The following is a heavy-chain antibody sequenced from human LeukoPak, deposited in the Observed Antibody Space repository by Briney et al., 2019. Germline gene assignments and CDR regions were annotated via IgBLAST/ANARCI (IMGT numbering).Heavy chain of an antibody. CDR1: GVSISTTSYY. Sequence: SETLSLTCTVSGVSISTTSYYWGWIRQTPGKGLEWIGSMLYRGSTYYSPSLRSRVIISVDASKNQFFLTLSPVTAADTAVYYCARVGDIVVVPYYWGQGTLVTVSS. J-gene: IGHJ4*02. CDR3: ARVGDIVVVPYY. V-gene: IGHV4-39*07. CDR2: MLYRGST. D-gene: IGHD2-2*01.